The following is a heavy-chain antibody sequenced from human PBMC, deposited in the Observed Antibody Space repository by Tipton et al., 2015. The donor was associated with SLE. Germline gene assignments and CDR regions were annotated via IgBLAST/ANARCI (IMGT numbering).Heavy chain of an antibody. CDR1: GGSISSSSYY. D-gene: IGHD6-6*01. V-gene: IGHV4-39*01. J-gene: IGHJ6*02. CDR2: IYYSGST. CDR3: AKGDVAARHYYYGMDV. Sequence: TLSLTCTVSGGSISSSSYYWGWIRQPPGKGLEWIGSIYYSGSTYYNPSLKSRVTISVDTSKNQFSLKLSSVTAADTAVYYCAKGDVAARHYYYGMDVWGQGTTVTVSS.